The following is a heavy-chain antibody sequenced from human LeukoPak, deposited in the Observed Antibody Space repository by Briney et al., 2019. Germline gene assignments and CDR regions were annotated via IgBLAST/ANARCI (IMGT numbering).Heavy chain of an antibody. D-gene: IGHD3-22*01. V-gene: IGHV3-23*01. CDR3: AKQRASVTMIVVVFDY. CDR1: GFAFINYG. J-gene: IGHJ4*02. CDR2: ISGSGGTT. Sequence: GGSLRLSCAASGFAFINYGMSWVRQAPGKGLEWVSAISGSGGTTYYADSVKGRFTISRDNSKNTLYLQMNSLRAEDTAVYYCAKQRASVTMIVVVFDYWGQGTLVTVSS.